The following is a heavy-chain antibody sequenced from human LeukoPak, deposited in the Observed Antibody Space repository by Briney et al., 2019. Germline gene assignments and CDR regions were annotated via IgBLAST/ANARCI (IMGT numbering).Heavy chain of an antibody. Sequence: SETLSLTCAVYGGSFSGYYWSWIRQPPGKGLEWIGEINHSGSTNYNPSLKSRVPISVDTSKNQFSLKLSSVTAADTAVYYCARGPITGEFDYWGQGTLVTVSS. J-gene: IGHJ4*02. CDR2: INHSGST. D-gene: IGHD7-27*01. CDR1: GGSFSGYY. V-gene: IGHV4-34*01. CDR3: ARGPITGEFDY.